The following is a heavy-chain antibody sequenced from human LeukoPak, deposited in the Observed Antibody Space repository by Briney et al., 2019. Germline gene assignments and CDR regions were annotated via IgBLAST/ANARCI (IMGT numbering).Heavy chain of an antibody. J-gene: IGHJ6*03. CDR1: GGTFSSYA. CDR3: ATHDYSNYVSAFTDMDV. Sequence: GASVKVSCKASGGTFSSYAISWVRQAPGQGLEWMGGIIPIFGTANYAQKFQGSVTITTDESTSTAYMELSSLRSEDTAVYYCATHDYSNYVSAFTDMDVWGKGTTVTVSS. V-gene: IGHV1-69*05. CDR2: IIPIFGTA. D-gene: IGHD4-11*01.